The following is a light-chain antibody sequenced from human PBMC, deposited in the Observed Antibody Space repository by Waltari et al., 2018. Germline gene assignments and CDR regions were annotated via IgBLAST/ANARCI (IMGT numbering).Light chain of an antibody. CDR3: QSYDSSLRGWV. CDR1: SPNIGAGYD. Sequence: QSVLTQPPSVSGAPGQRVTISCTGSSPNIGAGYDVHWYQQLPGTAPKLPTSTKSTGPSGVPDRFAGSKSGTSASPAITGLQAEDEADYYCQSYDSSLRGWVFGGGTKLTVL. CDR2: TKS. V-gene: IGLV1-40*01. J-gene: IGLJ3*02.